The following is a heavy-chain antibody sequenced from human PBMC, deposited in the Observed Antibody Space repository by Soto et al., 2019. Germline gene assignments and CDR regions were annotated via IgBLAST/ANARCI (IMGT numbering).Heavy chain of an antibody. J-gene: IGHJ6*03. V-gene: IGHV1-8*01. Sequence: ASVKVSCKASGYTFTSYDINWVRQATGQGLEWMGWMNPNSGNTGYAQKFQGRVTMTRNTSISTAYMELSSLRSEDTAVYYCARGSFILQLMRQSRYIHVCGKGTTGTVS. CDR2: MNPNSGNT. CDR3: ARGSFILQLMRQSRYIHV. D-gene: IGHD5-18*01. CDR1: GYTFTSYD.